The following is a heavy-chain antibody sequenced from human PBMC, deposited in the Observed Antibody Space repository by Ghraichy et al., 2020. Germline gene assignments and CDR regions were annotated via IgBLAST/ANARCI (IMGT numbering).Heavy chain of an antibody. CDR2: ISSSSSYI. J-gene: IGHJ4*02. CDR3: ARSGYYDSSGYYHLLY. D-gene: IGHD3-22*01. CDR1: GFTFSSYS. V-gene: IGHV3-21*01. Sequence: GGSLRLSCAASGFTFSSYSMNWVRQAPGKGLEWVSSISSSSSYIYYADSVKGRFTISRDNAKNSLYLQMNSLRAEDTAVYYCARSGYYDSSGYYHLLYWGQGTLVTVSS.